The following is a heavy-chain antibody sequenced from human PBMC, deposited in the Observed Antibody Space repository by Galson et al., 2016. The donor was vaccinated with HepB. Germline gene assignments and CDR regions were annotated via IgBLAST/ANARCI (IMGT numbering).Heavy chain of an antibody. CDR1: GFTFSSYN. CDR2: ITSRSNSI. J-gene: IGHJ4*02. D-gene: IGHD5-12*01. V-gene: IGHV3-48*02. Sequence: SLRLSCAASGFTFSSYNMNWVRQAPGKGLEWISYITSRSNSIHYADSVKGRFIISRDNAKNSLYLQMNSLRDEDTAVYYCVRVVGIYSELDYWGQGTLVTVSS. CDR3: VRVVGIYSELDY.